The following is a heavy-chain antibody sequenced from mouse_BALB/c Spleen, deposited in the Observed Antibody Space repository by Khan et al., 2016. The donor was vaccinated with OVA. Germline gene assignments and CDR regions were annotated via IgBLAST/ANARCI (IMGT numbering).Heavy chain of an antibody. CDR1: GYSITSDYA. CDR2: ISYSGNT. D-gene: IGHD1-1*01. Sequence: EVKLLESGPGLVKPSQSLSLTCTVTGYSITSDYAWNWIRQFPENKLEWMGFISYSGNTNYNPSLKSRISITRDTSKNQFFLQLNSVTTEDTARDYCARVYGGDFDYWGQGTTLTVSS. J-gene: IGHJ2*01. CDR3: ARVYGGDFDY. V-gene: IGHV3-2*02.